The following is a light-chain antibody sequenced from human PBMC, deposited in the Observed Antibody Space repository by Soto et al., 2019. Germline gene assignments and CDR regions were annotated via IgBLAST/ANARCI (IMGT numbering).Light chain of an antibody. J-gene: IGKJ5*01. CDR2: ATS. Sequence: DIQMTQSPSSLSASVGDRVTITFRASQGINHYLAWFQQKPGKVPKLLIYATSTLQSGVPSRFSGSGFGTDFALTISGLQPDDFASYYCQKYNSYPITFGQGTRLEIK. V-gene: IGKV1-27*01. CDR3: QKYNSYPIT. CDR1: QGINHY.